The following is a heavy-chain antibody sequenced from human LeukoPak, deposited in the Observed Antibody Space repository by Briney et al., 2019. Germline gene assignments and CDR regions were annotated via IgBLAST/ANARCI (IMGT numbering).Heavy chain of an antibody. J-gene: IGHJ5*02. V-gene: IGHV1-8*03. CDR1: GYTFTSYD. CDR3: ARVPSGGDRFDP. Sequence: ASVKVSCKASGYTFTSYDINWVRQAPGQGVEWMGWMNPNSGNTVYAQKVQGRVTITRNTSINTAYMELSSLRSEDTAAYYCARVPSGGDRFDPWGQGTLVTVSS. D-gene: IGHD3-16*01. CDR2: MNPNSGNT.